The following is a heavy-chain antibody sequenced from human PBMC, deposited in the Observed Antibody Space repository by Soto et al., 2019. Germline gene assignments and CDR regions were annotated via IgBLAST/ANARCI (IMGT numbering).Heavy chain of an antibody. V-gene: IGHV3-23*01. CDR1: GFTFSSYA. J-gene: IGHJ3*02. CDR2: FSGNGGST. Sequence: GSLRLSCAASGFTFSSYAMSWVRQAPGKGLEWVSAFSGNGGSTYYADSVRGRFTISRDNSKNTLYLQMNSLRAEDTAVYYCAKDIQMRITMIVEWWPHNAFDIWGQGTMVTVSS. D-gene: IGHD3-22*01. CDR3: AKDIQMRITMIVEWWPHNAFDI.